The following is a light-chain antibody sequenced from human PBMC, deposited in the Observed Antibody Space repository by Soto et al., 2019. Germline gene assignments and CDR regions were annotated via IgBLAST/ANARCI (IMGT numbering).Light chain of an antibody. CDR2: AAS. CDR1: QSIRNY. Sequence: DIQMTQSPSSLSATVGDRVTITCRASQSIRNYLNWYQQKPGKAPKLLIYAASSLQSGVPSRFSGSGSGTDFTRTISSLQPDDFATYYCKQYNSHSWTFGQGTKVDIK. V-gene: IGKV1-39*01. J-gene: IGKJ1*01. CDR3: KQYNSHSWT.